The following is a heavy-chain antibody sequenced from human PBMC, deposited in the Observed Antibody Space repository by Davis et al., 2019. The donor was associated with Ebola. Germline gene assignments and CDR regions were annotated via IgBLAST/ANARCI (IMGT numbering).Heavy chain of an antibody. CDR1: GYTLTDYQ. J-gene: IGHJ4*02. CDR2: MNPNSGNT. V-gene: IGHV1-2*02. CDR3: TMGGITGGFDY. D-gene: IGHD3-16*01. Sequence: ASVPVSCQASGYTLTDYQMHWVRQAPGQGLEWMGWMNPNSGNTGYAQKFQGRVTMTEDTSTDTAYMDLTRLTSDDTAIYFCTMGGITGGFDYWGQGTLITVSS.